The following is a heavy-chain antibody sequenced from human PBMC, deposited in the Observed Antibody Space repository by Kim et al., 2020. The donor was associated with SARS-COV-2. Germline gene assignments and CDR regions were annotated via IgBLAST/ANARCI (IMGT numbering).Heavy chain of an antibody. Sequence: GGSLRLSCAASGFTFSSYAMHWVRQAPGKGLEWVAVISYDGSNKYYADSVKGRFTISRDNSKNTLYLQMNSLKAEDTAVYYCAGGLGNYDYFWGSYSYWG. D-gene: IGHD3-16*01. CDR3: AGGLGNYDYFWGSYSY. J-gene: IGHJ4*01. CDR2: ISYDGSNK. CDR1: GFTFSSYA. V-gene: IGHV3-30*04.